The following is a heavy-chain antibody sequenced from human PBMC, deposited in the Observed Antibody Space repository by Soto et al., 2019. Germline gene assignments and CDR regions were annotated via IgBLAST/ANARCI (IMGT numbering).Heavy chain of an antibody. CDR1: VFTFSSYA. Sequence: GPLRLSCAASVFTFSSYAMHWVRQAPGKGLEWVAVISYDGSNKYYADSVKGRFTISRDNSKNTLYLQMNSLRAEDTAVYYCARSRGPHCSGGSCYSGYFDYWGQGTLVTVSS. J-gene: IGHJ4*02. CDR2: ISYDGSNK. V-gene: IGHV3-30-3*01. D-gene: IGHD2-15*01. CDR3: ARSRGPHCSGGSCYSGYFDY.